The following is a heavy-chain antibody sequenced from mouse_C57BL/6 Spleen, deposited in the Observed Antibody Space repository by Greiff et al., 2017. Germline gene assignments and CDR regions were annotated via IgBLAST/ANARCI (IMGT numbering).Heavy chain of an antibody. V-gene: IGHV5-9*01. CDR3: ARHEGFAY. CDR2: IRGGGGNT. Sequence: EVKVVESGGGLVKPGGSLKLSCAASGFTFSSYTMSWVRQTPEKRLEWVATIRGGGGNTYYPDSVKGRFTISRDNAKNTLYLQMSSLRAEDTALYYCARHEGFAYWGQGTLVTVSA. CDR1: GFTFSSYT. J-gene: IGHJ3*01.